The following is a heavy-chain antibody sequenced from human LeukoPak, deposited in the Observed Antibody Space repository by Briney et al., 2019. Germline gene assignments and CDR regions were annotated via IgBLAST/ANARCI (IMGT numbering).Heavy chain of an antibody. Sequence: GGSLRLSCTASGFIFSTCAMSWVRQAPGKGLEGVSAISGSGGTTYYADSVKGRFTISRDNSKNTLFLQMNSLRAEDTAVYYCAKDRSSSSWFDGYDFSGQGTMVTVSS. CDR3: AKDRSSSSWFDGYDF. CDR2: ISGSGGTT. V-gene: IGHV3-23*01. J-gene: IGHJ3*01. D-gene: IGHD6-13*01. CDR1: GFIFSTCA.